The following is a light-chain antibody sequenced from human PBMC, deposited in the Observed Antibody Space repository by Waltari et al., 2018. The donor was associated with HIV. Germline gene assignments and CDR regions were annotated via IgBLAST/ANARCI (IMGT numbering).Light chain of an antibody. CDR1: SSNIGSNT. J-gene: IGLJ2*01. CDR3: ASWDDSLNGPV. Sequence: QSVLTQPPSTSGTPGQRVTISCSGSSSNIGSNTVSWFKQLPGKAPKVLIYGKNQRPSVVPDRFSGSKSGTSASLAIGGLQSEDEADYYCASWDDSLNGPVFGGGTTLTVL. V-gene: IGLV1-44*01. CDR2: GKN.